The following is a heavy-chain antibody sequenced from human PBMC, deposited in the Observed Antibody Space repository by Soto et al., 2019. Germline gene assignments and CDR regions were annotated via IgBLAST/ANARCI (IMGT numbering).Heavy chain of an antibody. CDR1: GGTFSRDA. CDR2: IIPIFGTV. J-gene: IGHJ4*02. CDR3: AREVKPGGYTPPGTSGFDS. Sequence: QVQLVQSGAEVKKPGSSVKVSCKASGGTFSRDAISWVRQAPGQGLEWMGGIIPIFGTVNYAQKFQGRVTISADESPSTAYMELSSLRSEDTAVYYCAREVKPGGYTPPGTSGFDSWGQGTLVTVSS. V-gene: IGHV1-69*12. D-gene: IGHD5-12*01.